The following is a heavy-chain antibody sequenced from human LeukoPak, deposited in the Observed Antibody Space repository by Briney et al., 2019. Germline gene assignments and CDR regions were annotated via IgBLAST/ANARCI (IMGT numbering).Heavy chain of an antibody. CDR3: ARNLWNSSKEKYNWFAP. Sequence: ASVKVSCKASGGTFSSYTISWVRQAPGQGLEWMGRIIPILGIANYAQKFQGRVTITADKSTSTAYMELSSLRSEDPAVYSCARNLWNSSKEKYNWFAPGGQGPLVTV. CDR2: IIPILGIA. CDR1: GGTFSSYT. J-gene: IGHJ5*02. V-gene: IGHV1-69*02. D-gene: IGHD6-13*01.